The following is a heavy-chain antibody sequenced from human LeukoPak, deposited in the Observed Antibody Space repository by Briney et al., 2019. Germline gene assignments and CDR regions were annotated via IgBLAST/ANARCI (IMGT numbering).Heavy chain of an antibody. CDR2: IYRGGST. J-gene: IGHJ6*03. CDR3: ARVKITWDYGDYYYYYYMDV. CDR1: GFTVSSNY. Sequence: GGSLRLSCAASGFTVSSNYMSWVRQAPGKGLEWVSVIYRGGSTYYADSVKGRFTISRDNSKNTLYLQMNSLRAEDTAVYYWARVKITWDYGDYYYYYYMDVWGKGTTVTVSS. V-gene: IGHV3-53*01. D-gene: IGHD4-17*01.